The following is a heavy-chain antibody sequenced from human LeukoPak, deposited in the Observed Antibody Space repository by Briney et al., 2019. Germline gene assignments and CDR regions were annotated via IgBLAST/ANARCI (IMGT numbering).Heavy chain of an antibody. CDR3: AKEPRHCGGDCFSLLDY. CDR1: GFTFSAYS. CDR2: LTGSGGST. V-gene: IGHV3-23*01. D-gene: IGHD2-21*02. J-gene: IGHJ4*02. Sequence: GGSLRLSCAASGFTFSAYSMSWVRQAPGKGQEWVSLLTGSGGSTFYADSVKGRFTISRDNSKNTLYLQMNSLRAEDTAVYYCAKEPRHCGGDCFSLLDYWGQGTLVTVSS.